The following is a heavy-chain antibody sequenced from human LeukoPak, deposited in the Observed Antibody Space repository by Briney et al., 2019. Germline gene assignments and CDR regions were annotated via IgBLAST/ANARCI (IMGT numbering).Heavy chain of an antibody. CDR2: MHSVGTT. CDR3: ARDGSSGRGYYYYYGMDV. D-gene: IGHD1-26*01. CDR1: GFTVNTNY. V-gene: IGHV3-53*01. J-gene: IGHJ6*04. Sequence: PGGSLRLSCAASGFTVNTNYMSWVRQAPGKGLEWVSIMHSVGTTYYAASVKGRFTLSRDDSKNTLYLQMNNLRAEDTAVYYCARDGSSGRGYYYYYGMDVWGEGTTVTVSS.